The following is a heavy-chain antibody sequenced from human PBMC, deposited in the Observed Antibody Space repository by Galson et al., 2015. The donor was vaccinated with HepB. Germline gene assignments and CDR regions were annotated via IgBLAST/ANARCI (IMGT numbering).Heavy chain of an antibody. CDR1: GGTFSSYA. CDR2: IIPIFGTA. D-gene: IGHD3-3*01. V-gene: IGHV1-69*13. CDR3: AREPAPITIFGVAYGLGMDV. Sequence: SVKVSCKASGGTFSSYAISWVRQAPGHGLEWMGGIIPIFGTANYAQKFQGRVTITADESTSTAYMELSSLRSEDTAVYYCAREPAPITIFGVAYGLGMDVWGQGTTVTVSS. J-gene: IGHJ6*02.